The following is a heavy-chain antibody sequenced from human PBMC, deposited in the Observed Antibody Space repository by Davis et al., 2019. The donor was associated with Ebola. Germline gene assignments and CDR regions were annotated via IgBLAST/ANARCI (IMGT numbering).Heavy chain of an antibody. Sequence: ASVKVSCKASGYPFTDSAINWLRQAPGQRFEWLGWITTNTASPTYARGFSERFVFSLDTSVDTAFLQINNLRAEDTAIYYCARGMGELALNWGQGTLVTVSS. D-gene: IGHD3-16*01. J-gene: IGHJ4*02. CDR2: ITTNTASP. V-gene: IGHV7-4-1*02. CDR1: GYPFTDSA. CDR3: ARGMGELALN.